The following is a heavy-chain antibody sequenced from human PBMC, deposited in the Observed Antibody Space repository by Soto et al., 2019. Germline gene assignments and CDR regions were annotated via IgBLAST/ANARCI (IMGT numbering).Heavy chain of an antibody. Sequence: SVKVSCKASGGTFSSYAISWVRQAPGQGLEWMGGIIPIFGTANYAQKFQGRVTITADESTSTAYMELSSLRAEDTAVYYCARYCSSTSCYFNHNWFDPWGQGTLVTVSS. V-gene: IGHV1-69*13. D-gene: IGHD2-2*01. CDR3: ARYCSSTSCYFNHNWFDP. J-gene: IGHJ5*02. CDR1: GGTFSSYA. CDR2: IIPIFGTA.